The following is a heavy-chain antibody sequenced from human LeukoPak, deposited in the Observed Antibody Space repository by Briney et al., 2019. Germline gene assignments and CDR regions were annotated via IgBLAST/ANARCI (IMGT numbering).Heavy chain of an antibody. J-gene: IGHJ6*02. D-gene: IGHD3-3*01. Sequence: PSETLSLTCAVYGGSFSGYYWSWIRQPPGKGLEWIGEINHSGSTNYNPSLKSRVTISVDTSKNQFSLKLSSVTAADTAVYYCARGGTYYDFWSGYQSHLHGMDVWGQGTTVTVAS. V-gene: IGHV4-34*01. CDR1: GGSFSGYY. CDR3: ARGGTYYDFWSGYQSHLHGMDV. CDR2: INHSGST.